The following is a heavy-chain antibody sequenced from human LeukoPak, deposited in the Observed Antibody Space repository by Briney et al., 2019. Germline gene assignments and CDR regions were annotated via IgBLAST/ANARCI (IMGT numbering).Heavy chain of an antibody. J-gene: IGHJ3*02. CDR3: ARNGGSSPWDAFDI. D-gene: IGHD1-26*01. V-gene: IGHV4-31*03. Sequence: SETLSLTCTVSGGSISNGGYYWSWIRQLPGKGLEWIGYIYYNGHTYYNPSLKSRVVISVDMSKNQFSLKLSSVTAADTAVYYCARNGGSSPWDAFDIWGQGTMVTVSS. CDR1: GGSISNGGYY. CDR2: IYYNGHT.